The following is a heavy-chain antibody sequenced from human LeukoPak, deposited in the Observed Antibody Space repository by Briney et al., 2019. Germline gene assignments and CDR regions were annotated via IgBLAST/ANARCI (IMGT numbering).Heavy chain of an antibody. Sequence: GGSLRLSCAASGFTFSDYYMSWIRQAPGKGLEWVSYISSSGSTIYYADSVKGRFTISRDNSKNTLYLQMNSLRAEDTAVYYCAKKGYDFWSGYPYYYYYMDVWGKGTTVTVSS. CDR3: AKKGYDFWSGYPYYYYYMDV. CDR1: GFTFSDYY. CDR2: ISSSGSTI. J-gene: IGHJ6*03. D-gene: IGHD3-3*01. V-gene: IGHV3-11*04.